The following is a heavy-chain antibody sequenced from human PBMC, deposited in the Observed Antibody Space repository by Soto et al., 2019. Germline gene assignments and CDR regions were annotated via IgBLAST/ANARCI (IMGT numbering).Heavy chain of an antibody. CDR3: ASGSTTVLDY. CDR1: GGSISSYH. V-gene: IGHV4-59*08. CDR2: ISDSGGT. J-gene: IGHJ4*02. D-gene: IGHD3-10*01. Sequence: QVQLQESGPGLVKPSETLSLTCTVSGGSISSYHWSWIRQPPGKGLERIGYISDSGGTNYNPALKSRVTISLDTSKNQFSLKVSSVTAADTAVYYCASGSTTVLDYWGQGTLVTVSS.